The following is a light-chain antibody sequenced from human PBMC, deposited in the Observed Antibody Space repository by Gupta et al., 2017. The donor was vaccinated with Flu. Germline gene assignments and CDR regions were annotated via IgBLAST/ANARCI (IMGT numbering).Light chain of an antibody. CDR3: QQYGSSPSIT. J-gene: IGKJ5*01. CDR1: QSVSNSY. V-gene: IGKV3-20*01. CDR2: GAS. Sequence: EIVLTQSPGTLSLSPGERATLSCRASQSVSNSYLAWYQQKPGQAPRLLIYGASSRATGIPDRFSGSGSGTDFTLTISRREPEDFAVYYCQQYGSSPSITFGQGTRLEIK.